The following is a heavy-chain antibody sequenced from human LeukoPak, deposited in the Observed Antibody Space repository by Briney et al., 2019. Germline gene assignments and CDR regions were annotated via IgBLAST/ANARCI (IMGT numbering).Heavy chain of an antibody. CDR3: AREPLSHSSGWFFDI. J-gene: IGHJ3*02. D-gene: IGHD6-19*01. V-gene: IGHV4-59*01. Sequence: SETLSLTCTVSGGSIRNYYWSWIRQPPGKGLEWIESIYYSGNTNYNPSLNSRVTISVDTSKNQFSLKLSSVTAADTAVYYCAREPLSHSSGWFFDIWGQGTMVTVSS. CDR2: IYYSGNT. CDR1: GGSIRNYY.